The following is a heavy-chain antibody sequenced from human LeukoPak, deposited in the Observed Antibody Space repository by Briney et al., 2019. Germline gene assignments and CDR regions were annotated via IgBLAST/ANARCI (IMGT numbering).Heavy chain of an antibody. D-gene: IGHD6-6*01. CDR2: IWYDGNNK. V-gene: IGHV3-33*06. CDR1: GFTFSSYG. J-gene: IGHJ4*02. CDR3: AKDSYSSSSGGVFDY. Sequence: AGGSLRLSCAASGFTFSSYGMHWVRQAPGKGLEWVAVIWYDGNNKYYADSVKVRFTISRDNSKNTLYLQMNSLRAEDTAVYYCAKDSYSSSSGGVFDYWGQGTLVTVSS.